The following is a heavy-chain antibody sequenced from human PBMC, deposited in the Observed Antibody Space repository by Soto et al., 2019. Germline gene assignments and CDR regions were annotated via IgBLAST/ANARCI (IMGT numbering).Heavy chain of an antibody. CDR2: IWYDGSNK. J-gene: IGHJ4*02. D-gene: IGHD6-19*01. CDR3: ARDRDSSGWYVFDY. V-gene: IGHV3-33*01. Sequence: GWSLRLSCAASGFTFSSYGMHWVRQAPGKGLEWVAVIWYDGSNKYYADSVKGRFTISRDNSKNTLYLQMNSLRAEDTAVYYCARDRDSSGWYVFDYWGQGTLVTVSS. CDR1: GFTFSSYG.